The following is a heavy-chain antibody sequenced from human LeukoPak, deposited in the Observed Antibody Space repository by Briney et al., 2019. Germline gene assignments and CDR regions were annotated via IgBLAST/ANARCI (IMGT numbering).Heavy chain of an antibody. Sequence: ASVKVSCKASGYSFNSYGMSWVRQAPGQGLEWMGWISAFNSNTRYGQKAQGRVTMTTDTSTSTAYMELRSLRSDDTAVYYCARDGFYDGSGSTQNWIDPWGQGTLVIVSS. CDR1: GYSFNSYG. J-gene: IGHJ5*02. CDR3: ARDGFYDGSGSTQNWIDP. V-gene: IGHV1-18*01. CDR2: ISAFNSNT. D-gene: IGHD3-22*01.